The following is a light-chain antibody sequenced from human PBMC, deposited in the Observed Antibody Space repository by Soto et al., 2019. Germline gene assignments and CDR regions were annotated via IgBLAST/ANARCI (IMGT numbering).Light chain of an antibody. CDR3: QQIKSYPVT. J-gene: IGKJ4*01. Sequence: DIQLTQSPSFLSASVGDRVTITCRASQGISSYLAWYQQEPGKAPKPLIYAASTLQSGVPSRFSGSGSGTEFTLTISSLQPEDFATYYCQQIKSYPVTFGGGTKVEIK. CDR1: QGISSY. CDR2: AAS. V-gene: IGKV1-9*01.